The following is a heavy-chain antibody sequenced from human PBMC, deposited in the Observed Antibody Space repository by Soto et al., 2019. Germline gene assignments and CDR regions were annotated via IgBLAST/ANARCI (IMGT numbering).Heavy chain of an antibody. D-gene: IGHD4-4*01. CDR3: ARDWRLNYAGYAVDY. Sequence: PGGSLRLSCAASGFTFSSYSMNWVRQAPGKGLEWVSSISRSSDYIYYRDSVKGRFTISRDNAKNSLYLQMNSLRAGDTAMYYCARDWRLNYAGYAVDYWGQGTLVTVSS. J-gene: IGHJ4*02. CDR2: ISRSSDYI. CDR1: GFTFSSYS. V-gene: IGHV3-21*01.